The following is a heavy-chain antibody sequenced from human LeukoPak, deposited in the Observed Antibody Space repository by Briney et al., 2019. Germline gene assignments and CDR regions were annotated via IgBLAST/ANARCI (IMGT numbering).Heavy chain of an antibody. J-gene: IGHJ4*02. D-gene: IGHD7-27*01. CDR1: GFTFSSYS. Sequence: GGSLRLSCAASGFTFSSYSMHWVRQAPGKGLNWVAFISYDGVNKYADSVKGRFTISRDNSKNTLYLQMNSLRAEDTAVYYCARDYTGGWNDYWGQGTLVTVSS. V-gene: IGHV3-30*04. CDR2: ISYDGVNK. CDR3: ARDYTGGWNDY.